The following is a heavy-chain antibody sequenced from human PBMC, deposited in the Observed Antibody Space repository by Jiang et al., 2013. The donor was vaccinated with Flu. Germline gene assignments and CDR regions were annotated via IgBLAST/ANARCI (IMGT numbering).Heavy chain of an antibody. CDR3: AHRRLAAAGILAGWFDP. V-gene: IGHV2-5*02. Sequence: KPTQTLTLTCTFSGFSLSTSGVGVGWVRQPPGKALEWLALIYWDDDKRYSPSLKSRLTITKDTSKNQVVLTMTNMDPVDTATYYCAHRRLAAAGILAGWFDPWGQGTLVTVSS. J-gene: IGHJ5*02. CDR1: GFSLSTSGVG. D-gene: IGHD6-13*01. CDR2: IYWDDDK.